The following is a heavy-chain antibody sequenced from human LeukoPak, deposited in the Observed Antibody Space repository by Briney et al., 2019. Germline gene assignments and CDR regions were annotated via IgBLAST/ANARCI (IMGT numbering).Heavy chain of an antibody. J-gene: IGHJ3*02. Sequence: PGGSLRLSCAASGFTFSSYWMHWVRQAPGKGLVSVSRINSDGSSTSYADSVKGRFTISRDNAKNTLYLQMNSLRAEDTAVYYCARVGYGDYAAFDIWGQGTMVTVSS. D-gene: IGHD4-17*01. CDR3: ARVGYGDYAAFDI. V-gene: IGHV3-74*01. CDR2: INSDGSST. CDR1: GFTFSSYW.